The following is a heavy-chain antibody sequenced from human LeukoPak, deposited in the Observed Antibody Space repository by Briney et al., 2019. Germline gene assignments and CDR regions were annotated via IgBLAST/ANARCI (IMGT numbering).Heavy chain of an antibody. V-gene: IGHV4-4*07. D-gene: IGHD6-6*01. CDR2: IYTSGST. Sequence: SETLSLTCTVSGGSIGSYYWSWIRQPAGKGLEWIGRIYTSGSTNYNPSLKSRVTMSVDTSKNQFSLKLSSVTAADTAVYYCARDYEQLNLISSAFDIWGQGTMVTVSS. CDR1: GGSIGSYY. CDR3: ARDYEQLNLISSAFDI. J-gene: IGHJ3*02.